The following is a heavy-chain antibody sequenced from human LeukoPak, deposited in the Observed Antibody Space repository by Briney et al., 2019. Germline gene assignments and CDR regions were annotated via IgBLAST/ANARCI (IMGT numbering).Heavy chain of an antibody. Sequence: GGSLRLSCAASGFTFDDYAMHWVRQVPGKGLEWVLSISSSSSYIYYADSVKGRFTISRDNAKNSLYLQMNSLRAEDTAVYYCARDPPYYDFWSNDASYFDYWGQGTLVTVSS. CDR1: GFTFDDYA. D-gene: IGHD3-3*01. CDR2: ISSSSSYI. CDR3: ARDPPYYDFWSNDASYFDY. J-gene: IGHJ4*02. V-gene: IGHV3-21*01.